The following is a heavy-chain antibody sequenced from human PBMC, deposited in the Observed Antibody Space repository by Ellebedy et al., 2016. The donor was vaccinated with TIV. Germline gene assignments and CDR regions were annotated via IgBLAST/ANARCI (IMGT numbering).Heavy chain of an antibody. D-gene: IGHD2-15*01. CDR1: GFTFSDHA. CDR3: ARSRYTVVEDEGYDF. J-gene: IGHJ3*01. V-gene: IGHV3-23*01. CDR2: ISGAGGST. Sequence: PGGSLRLSCAGSGFTFSDHAMTWVRQAPGKGLEWVSGISGAGGSTYYGESVKGRFTVSRENSWNTVFLQMDSLRGEDTAVYFCARSRYTVVEDEGYDFWGQGTMVTVSP.